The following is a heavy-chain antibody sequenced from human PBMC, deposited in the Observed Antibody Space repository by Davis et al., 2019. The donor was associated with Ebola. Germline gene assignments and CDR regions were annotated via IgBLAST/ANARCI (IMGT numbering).Heavy chain of an antibody. CDR1: GYLFTTYA. CDR3: ARDRGGDYSFDY. J-gene: IGHJ4*02. D-gene: IGHD3-10*01. CDR2: VHGGNGNT. Sequence: ASVKVSCKASGYLFTTYAMHWVRQAPGQRLEWMRWVHGGNGNTKYSQRFQGRVTITTDTSASTAYMELSSLRSEDTSVYYCARDRGGDYSFDYWGQGTLVTVSS. V-gene: IGHV1-3*01.